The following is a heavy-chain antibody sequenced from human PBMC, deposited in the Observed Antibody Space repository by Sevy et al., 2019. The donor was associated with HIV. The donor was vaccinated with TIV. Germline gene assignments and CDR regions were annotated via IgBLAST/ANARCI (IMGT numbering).Heavy chain of an antibody. D-gene: IGHD3-22*01. J-gene: IGHJ4*02. V-gene: IGHV4-59*01. CDR2: IYYSGST. CDR3: ARIDYYDSSGYFDY. Sequence: SETLSLTCTVSGGSISSYYWSWIRQPPGKGLEWIGYIYYSGSTNYNPSLKSRVTISVDTSKNQFSLKLSSVTAAETAVYYCARIDYYDSSGYFDYWGQGTLVTVSS. CDR1: GGSISSYY.